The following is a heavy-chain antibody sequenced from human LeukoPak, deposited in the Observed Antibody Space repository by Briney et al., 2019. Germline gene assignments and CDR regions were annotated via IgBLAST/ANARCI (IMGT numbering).Heavy chain of an antibody. D-gene: IGHD5-18*01. V-gene: IGHV3-74*01. J-gene: IGHJ4*02. Sequence: GGSLRLAWAASGSTFVSYWMHWVRQAPGKGLVWVSRIIGYGSSTDFADSVKGRFTISRDNAKNTLYLQMNSLRAEDTVVYYCARDAPGNTALDYWGQGTLVTVSS. CDR2: IIGYGSST. CDR3: ARDAPGNTALDY. CDR1: GSTFVSYW.